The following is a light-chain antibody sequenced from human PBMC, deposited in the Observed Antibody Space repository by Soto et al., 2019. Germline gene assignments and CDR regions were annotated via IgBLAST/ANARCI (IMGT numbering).Light chain of an antibody. Sequence: DRVTIPFRASQSISSWLAWYQQTPGRPPKFLIQKASSLESGVPSRFRGSGSETEFTLTISGLQPGDSSTYYCQQYNSYSPTFGQGTKVDIK. CDR2: KAS. J-gene: IGKJ1*01. V-gene: IGKV1-5*03. CDR3: QQYNSYSPT. CDR1: QSISSW.